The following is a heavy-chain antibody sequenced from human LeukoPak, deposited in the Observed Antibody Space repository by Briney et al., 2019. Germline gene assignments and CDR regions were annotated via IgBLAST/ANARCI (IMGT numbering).Heavy chain of an antibody. CDR1: GFTFSSYS. CDR3: ARGSYGSGSYPFDY. CDR2: ISSSSSYI. Sequence: PGGSLRLSCAASGFTFSSYSINWVRQAPGKGLEWVSSISSSSSYIYYADSVKGRFTISRDNAKNSLYLQMNSLRAEDTAVYYCARGSYGSGSYPFDYWGQGTLVTVSS. V-gene: IGHV3-21*01. D-gene: IGHD3-10*01. J-gene: IGHJ4*02.